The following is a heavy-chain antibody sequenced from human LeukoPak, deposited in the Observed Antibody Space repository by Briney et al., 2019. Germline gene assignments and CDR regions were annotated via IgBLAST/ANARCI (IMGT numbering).Heavy chain of an antibody. J-gene: IGHJ4*02. D-gene: IGHD1-26*01. Sequence: PGGSLRLSCAASGFTFSSYSMNWVRQAPGKGLEWVSSISSSSSYIYYADSVKGRFTISRDNAKNSLYLQMNSLRAEDTAVYYCAREVVGATDLDYWGQGTLVTVSS. CDR1: GFTFSSYS. CDR3: AREVVGATDLDY. V-gene: IGHV3-21*01. CDR2: ISSSSSYI.